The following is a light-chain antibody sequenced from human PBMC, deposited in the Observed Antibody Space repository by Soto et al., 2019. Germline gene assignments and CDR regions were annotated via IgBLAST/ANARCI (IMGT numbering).Light chain of an antibody. V-gene: IGKV3-15*01. J-gene: IGKJ1*01. CDR1: QSVSSN. Sequence: EIVMTQSPATLSVSPGERATLSCRASQSVSSNLAWHQQKPGQAPRILMYDASTRATGIPARFSGSGSGTDFTLTISSLQPEDFATYYCQQSYSTPTFGQGTKVDIK. CDR2: DAS. CDR3: QQSYSTPT.